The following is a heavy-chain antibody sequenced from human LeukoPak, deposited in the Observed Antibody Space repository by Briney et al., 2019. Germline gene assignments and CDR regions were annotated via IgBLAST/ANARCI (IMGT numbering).Heavy chain of an antibody. D-gene: IGHD2-15*01. CDR3: ATRCGGSL. Sequence: SETLSPPALSMVGPSVVTTEAGSASPPGRGLEWIGEINHSGSTNYSPSLKSRVTISVDTSKNHFSLKLSSVTAADTAVYYCATRCGGSLW. CDR1: VGPSVVTT. J-gene: IGHJ2*01. CDR2: INHSGST. V-gene: IGHV4-34*01.